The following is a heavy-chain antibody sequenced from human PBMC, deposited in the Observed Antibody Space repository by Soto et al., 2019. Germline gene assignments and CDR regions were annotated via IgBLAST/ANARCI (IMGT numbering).Heavy chain of an antibody. CDR1: GGSISSSSYY. V-gene: IGHV4-39*01. J-gene: IGHJ4*02. CDR2: IYYSGST. CDR3: ARHGGCYDYVWGSYDY. D-gene: IGHD3-16*01. Sequence: QLQLQESGPGLVKPSETLSLTCTVSGGSISSSSYYWGWIRQPPGKGLEWIGSIYYSGSTYYNPSLKSRVTLSVDTSKNQCSLKLSSVTAADTAVYYCARHGGCYDYVWGSYDYWGQGTLVTVSS.